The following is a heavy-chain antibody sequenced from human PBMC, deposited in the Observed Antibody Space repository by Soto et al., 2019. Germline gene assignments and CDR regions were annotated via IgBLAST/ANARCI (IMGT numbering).Heavy chain of an antibody. CDR1: GFTFSSYG. D-gene: IGHD3-22*01. J-gene: IGHJ4*02. CDR3: AKGDSSGYYYKEMLFDY. V-gene: IGHV3-30*18. CDR2: ISYDGSNK. Sequence: QVQLVESGGGVVQPGRSLRLSCAASGFTFSSYGMHWVRQAPGKGLEWVAVISYDGSNKYYADSVKGRFTISRDNSKNTLYLQMNSLRAEDTAVYYCAKGDSSGYYYKEMLFDYWGQGTLVTVSS.